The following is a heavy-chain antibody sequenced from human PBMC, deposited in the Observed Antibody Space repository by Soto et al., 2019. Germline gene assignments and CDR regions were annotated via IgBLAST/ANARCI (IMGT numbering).Heavy chain of an antibody. CDR3: ARSPTDYGDYESWFDP. CDR2: IIPIFGTA. V-gene: IGHV1-69*01. J-gene: IGHJ5*02. Sequence: QVQLVQSGAEVKKPGSSVKVSCKASGGTFSSYAISWVRQAPGQGLEWMGGIIPIFGTANYAQKFQGRVTITADESTSTAYMEPSSLRSEDTAVYYCARSPTDYGDYESWFDPWGQGTLVTVSS. CDR1: GGTFSSYA. D-gene: IGHD4-17*01.